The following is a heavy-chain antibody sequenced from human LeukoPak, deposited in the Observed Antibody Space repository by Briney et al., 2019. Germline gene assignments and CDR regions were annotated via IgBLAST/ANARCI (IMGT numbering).Heavy chain of an antibody. CDR3: AKDDGTYYYDSSGYYPFDY. V-gene: IGHV3-23*01. CDR1: GFTFSSYA. D-gene: IGHD3-22*01. J-gene: IGHJ4*02. Sequence: GGSLRLSCAASGFTFSSYAMSWVRQARGKGLEWVSAISGSGGSTYYADSVKGRFTISRDNSKNTLYLQMNSLRAEDTAVYYCAKDDGTYYYDSSGYYPFDYWGQGTLVTVSS. CDR2: ISGSGGST.